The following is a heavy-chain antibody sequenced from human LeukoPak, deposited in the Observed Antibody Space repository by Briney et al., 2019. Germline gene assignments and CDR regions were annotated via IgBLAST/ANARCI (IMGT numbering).Heavy chain of an antibody. CDR1: GFTFSSYW. V-gene: IGHV3-7*01. J-gene: IGHJ4*02. CDR3: ARVDCSGGSCYFWFDY. CDR2: IKQDGSEK. D-gene: IGHD2-15*01. Sequence: GGSLRLSCAASGFTFSSYWMSWVRQAPGKGLEWVANIKQDGSEKYYVDSVKGRFTISRDNAKNSLYLQMNSLRAEDTAVYYCARVDCSGGSCYFWFDYWGQGTLVTVSS.